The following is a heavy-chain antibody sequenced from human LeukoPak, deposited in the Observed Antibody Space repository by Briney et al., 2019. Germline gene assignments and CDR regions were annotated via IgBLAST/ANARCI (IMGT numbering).Heavy chain of an antibody. D-gene: IGHD4-17*01. CDR2: IYPGDSDT. J-gene: IGHJ4*02. CDR3: ARRNYGEFDY. Sequence: GESLQISCKGSGYSVTSYWIAWVRQMPGKGLEWMGVIYPGDSDTRYSPSFQGQVTISADKSISTAYLQWSSLKASDTAMYYCARRNYGEFDYWGQGTLVTVSS. CDR1: GYSVTSYW. V-gene: IGHV5-51*01.